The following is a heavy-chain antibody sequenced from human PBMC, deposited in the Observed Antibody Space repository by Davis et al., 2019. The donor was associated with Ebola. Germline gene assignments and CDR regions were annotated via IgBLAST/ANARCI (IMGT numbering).Heavy chain of an antibody. D-gene: IGHD6-13*01. CDR3: ARQPRAGPYYFDH. CDR1: RYSFTSYW. Sequence: GESLKISCKGSRYSFTSYWIGWVRQTPGKGLEWMGIIYPGDSNTRYSPSFQGQVIISVDKSIDTAYLQWNTLKASDTAMYYCARQPRAGPYYFDHWGQGTLVTVSS. V-gene: IGHV5-51*01. CDR2: IYPGDSNT. J-gene: IGHJ4*02.